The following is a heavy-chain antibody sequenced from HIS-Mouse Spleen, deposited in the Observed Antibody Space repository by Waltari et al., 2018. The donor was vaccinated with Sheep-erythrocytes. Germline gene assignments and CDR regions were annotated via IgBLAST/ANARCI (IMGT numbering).Heavy chain of an antibody. CDR3: AKVRTVNYWYFDL. V-gene: IGHV3-30*18. J-gene: IGHJ2*01. CDR1: GFTFSSYG. CDR2: ISNDGSNK. Sequence: QVQLVESGGGVVQPGRSLRLSCAASGFTFSSYGMHWVRQAPGKGLVWVAVISNDGSNKYYADSVKGRFTISRDNSKNTLYLQMNSLRAEDTAVYYCAKVRTVNYWYFDLWGRGTLVTVSS. D-gene: IGHD1-1*01.